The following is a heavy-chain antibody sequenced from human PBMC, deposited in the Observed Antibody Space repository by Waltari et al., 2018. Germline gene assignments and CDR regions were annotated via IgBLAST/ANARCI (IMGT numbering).Heavy chain of an antibody. V-gene: IGHV4-4*07. CDR1: ASPLLSYY. CDR3: ARIYGSGTFIYMDV. CDR2: IYPGATP. J-gene: IGHJ6*03. Sequence: QVQLQASGPGLVKPSETLSLTCPVSASPLLSYYWSWIRQPAGKGLEWIGRIYPGATPYYNPSLQTRIMMSVDTSQNQFSLKLSSVTAADTAVYYCARIYGSGTFIYMDVWGKGTTVTVSS. D-gene: IGHD3-10*01.